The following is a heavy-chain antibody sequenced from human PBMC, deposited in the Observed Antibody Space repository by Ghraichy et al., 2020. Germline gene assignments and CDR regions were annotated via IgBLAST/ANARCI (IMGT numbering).Heavy chain of an antibody. CDR3: AGSFAVITYFAL. D-gene: IGHD4-23*01. J-gene: IGHJ2*01. V-gene: IGHV4-39*01. CDR1: GGSISSSNYY. CDR2: MHHSGST. Sequence: SETLSLTFTVSGGSISSSNYYWGWIRQAPGKGLEWIGSMHHSGSTYYSPSLGSRVTMSADRSTNQFSLKLSSVTAADTAVYYCAGSFAVITYFALWGRGTLVTVSS.